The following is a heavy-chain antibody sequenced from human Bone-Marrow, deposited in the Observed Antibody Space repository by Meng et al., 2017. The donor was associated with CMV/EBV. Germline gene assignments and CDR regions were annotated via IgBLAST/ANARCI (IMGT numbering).Heavy chain of an antibody. D-gene: IGHD5-18*01. Sequence: GESLKISCAASGFTVSSNYMSWVRQAPGKGLEWVSVIYSGGSTYYADSVKGRFTISRDNSKNTLYLQMNSLRAEDTAVYYCARVVVQLCDYWGQGTLVTVSS. CDR1: GFTVSSNY. J-gene: IGHJ4*02. V-gene: IGHV3-53*01. CDR3: ARVVVQLCDY. CDR2: IYSGGST.